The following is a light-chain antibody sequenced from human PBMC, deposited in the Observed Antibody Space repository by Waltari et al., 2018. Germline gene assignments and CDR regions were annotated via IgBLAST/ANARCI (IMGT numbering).Light chain of an antibody. CDR3: QTWGTGFQV. V-gene: IGLV4-69*01. J-gene: IGLJ3*02. CDR2: VNSDGSQ. Sequence: LVLTQSPSASASLGASVTLTCSLPGEYSAYAIAWHQLLPLKGPRSLMTVNSDGSQQKGERVADRFSGSSSELDRNLSMSRLQADDEADYFCQTWGTGFQVFGSGIKLTVL. CDR1: GEYSAYA.